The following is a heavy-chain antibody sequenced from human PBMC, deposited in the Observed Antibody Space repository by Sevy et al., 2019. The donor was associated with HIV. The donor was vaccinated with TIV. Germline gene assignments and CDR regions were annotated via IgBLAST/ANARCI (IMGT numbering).Heavy chain of an antibody. CDR3: ARVGVRGVKGAFDY. CDR2: INSDRSST. D-gene: IGHD3-10*01. CDR1: GFTFSSYW. V-gene: IGHV3-74*01. Sequence: GGSLRLSCAASGFTFSSYWMHWVRQAPGKGLVWVSRINSDRSSTSYADSVKGRFTISRDNAKNTLYLQMNSLRAEDTAVYYCARVGVRGVKGAFDYWGQGTLVTVSS. J-gene: IGHJ4*02.